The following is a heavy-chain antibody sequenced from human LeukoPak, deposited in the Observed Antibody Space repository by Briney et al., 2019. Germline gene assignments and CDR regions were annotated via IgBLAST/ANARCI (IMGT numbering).Heavy chain of an antibody. V-gene: IGHV4-34*01. J-gene: IGHJ6*03. CDR2: INHSGST. Sequence: SETLSLTCAVYGGSFSGYYWSWIRQPPGKGLEWIGEINHSGSTNYNPSLKSRVTISVDTSKNQFSLKLSSVTAADTAVYYCARAVSWTDYYYYMDVWGKGTTVTVSS. CDR1: GGSFSGYY. D-gene: IGHD6-13*01. CDR3: ARAVSWTDYYYYMDV.